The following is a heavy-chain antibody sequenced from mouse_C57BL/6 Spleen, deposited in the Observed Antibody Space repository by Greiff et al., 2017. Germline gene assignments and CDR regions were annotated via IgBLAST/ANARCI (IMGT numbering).Heavy chain of an antibody. CDR2: ISDGGSYT. V-gene: IGHV5-4*01. CDR3: ARDDGNYAYYFDY. Sequence: DVKLVESGGGLVKPGGSLKLSCAASGFTFSSSAMSWVRQTPEKRLEWVATISDGGSYTYYPDIVKGRFTISRDNAKNNLYLQMSHLKSEDTAMYYCARDDGNYAYYFDYWGQGTTLTVSS. J-gene: IGHJ2*01. D-gene: IGHD2-1*01. CDR1: GFTFSSSA.